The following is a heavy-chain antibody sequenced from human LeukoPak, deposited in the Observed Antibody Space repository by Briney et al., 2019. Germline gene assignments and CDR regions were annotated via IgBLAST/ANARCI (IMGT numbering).Heavy chain of an antibody. CDR1: GYSFTNYW. D-gene: IGHD2-15*01. V-gene: IGHV5-10-1*01. Sequence: GESLKISCKGSGYSFTNYWIGWVRQMPGKGLEWMGRIDPSDSYTNYSPSFQGHVTISADKSISTAYLQWSSLKASDTAMYYCVPLGDCSGGSCYSDPPWGQGTLVTVSS. CDR3: VPLGDCSGGSCYSDPP. CDR2: IDPSDSYT. J-gene: IGHJ5*02.